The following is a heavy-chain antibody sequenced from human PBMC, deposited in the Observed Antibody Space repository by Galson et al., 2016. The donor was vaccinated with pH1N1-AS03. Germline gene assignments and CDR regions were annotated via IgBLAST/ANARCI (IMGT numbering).Heavy chain of an antibody. CDR3: ARDPDPNNIGWYYFDN. CDR1: GFTFSNYW. Sequence: SLRLSCAASGFTFSNYWMHWVRQAPGRGLMWVSGIKSGGGDTRYADSVKGRFIISRDDAKNTLYLQMNSLRAEDTALYYCARDPDPNNIGWYYFDNWGQGILVTVSS. V-gene: IGHV3-74*01. J-gene: IGHJ4*02. CDR2: IKSGGGDT. D-gene: IGHD6-19*01.